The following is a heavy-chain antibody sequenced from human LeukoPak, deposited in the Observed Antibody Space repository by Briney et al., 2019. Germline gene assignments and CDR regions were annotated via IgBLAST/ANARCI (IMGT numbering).Heavy chain of an antibody. V-gene: IGHV3-23*01. Sequence: HPGGSLRLSCAASGFTFNTYAMSWVRQAPGKGLEWVSTIGAAGTTLYADSVKGRVTISRDNSKNTPYLQMNSLRAEDTAVYYCAKRSVSTSYYFDYWGQGTLVTVSS. D-gene: IGHD1-1*01. CDR2: IGAAGTT. CDR1: GFTFNTYA. J-gene: IGHJ4*02. CDR3: AKRSVSTSYYFDY.